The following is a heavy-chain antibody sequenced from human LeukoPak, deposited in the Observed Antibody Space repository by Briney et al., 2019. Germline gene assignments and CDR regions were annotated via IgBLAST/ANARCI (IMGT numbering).Heavy chain of an antibody. CDR3: ARFDWSEPGSITRVRGVECVMVV. V-gene: IGHV1-18*04. CDR1: GYSFTSYD. J-gene: IGHJ6*02. D-gene: IGHD3-10*01. CDR2: ISDYKGNT. Sequence: SCNVSGYSFTSYDMSWVRQPPGQGLEWMGYISDYKGNTNYAHQHQRRATMTADTTKRTAHMVLRGPRSDATAVYYAARFDWSEPGSITRVRGVECVMVVWGQGTKNTDSS.